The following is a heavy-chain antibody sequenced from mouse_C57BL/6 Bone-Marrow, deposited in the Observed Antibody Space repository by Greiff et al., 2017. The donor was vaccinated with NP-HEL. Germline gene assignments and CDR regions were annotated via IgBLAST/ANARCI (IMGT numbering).Heavy chain of an antibody. V-gene: IGHV1-62-2*01. CDR3: ARHEAFYYDYGQAWFAY. Sequence: QVQLQQSGAELVKPGASVKLSCKASGYTFTEYTIHWVKQRSGQGLEWIGWFYPGSGSIKYNEKFKDKATLTADKSSSTVYMELSRLTSEDSAVYFCARHEAFYYDYGQAWFAYWGQGTLVTVSA. D-gene: IGHD2-4*01. CDR1: GYTFTEYT. CDR2: FYPGSGSI. J-gene: IGHJ3*01.